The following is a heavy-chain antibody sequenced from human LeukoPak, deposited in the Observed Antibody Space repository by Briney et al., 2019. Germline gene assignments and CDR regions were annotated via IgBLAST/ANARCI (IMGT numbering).Heavy chain of an antibody. CDR1: GFTFSDYY. CDR2: IYGIDSTI. V-gene: IGHV3-11*01. J-gene: IGHJ3*02. Sequence: GGSLRLSCAASGFTFSDYYMSWIRQAPGKGLEWLSYIYGIDSTISYAASVKGRFTISRDNAKNSLYLQMNSLRAEDTAVYYCARDAYYYDSSSCYRNAFDIWGQGTVVTVSS. D-gene: IGHD3-22*01. CDR3: ARDAYYYDSSSCYRNAFDI.